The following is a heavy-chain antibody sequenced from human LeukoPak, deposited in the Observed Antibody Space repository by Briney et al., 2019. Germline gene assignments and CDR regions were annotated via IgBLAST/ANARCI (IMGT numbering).Heavy chain of an antibody. D-gene: IGHD2-15*01. CDR3: ARDSAFSSYSY. V-gene: IGHV3-23*01. Sequence: GGSLRLSCAASGLAFSNYAMTWVRQAPGKGLVWLSTIGGDGSDTFYADSVKGRFTISRDDSKNTLFLQMDSLRAEDTAIYYCARDSAFSSYSYWGQGALVTVSS. J-gene: IGHJ4*02. CDR2: IGGDGSDT. CDR1: GLAFSNYA.